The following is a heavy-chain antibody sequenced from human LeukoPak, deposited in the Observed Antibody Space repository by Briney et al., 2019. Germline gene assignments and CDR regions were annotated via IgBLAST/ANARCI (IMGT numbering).Heavy chain of an antibody. CDR3: AKGGGYEAQYYYYYLDV. CDR2: VRYDASNK. CDR1: GFTFSGYG. Sequence: GGSLRLSCAASGFTFSGYGMHWVRQAPGKGLEWVAFVRYDASNKYYADSVKGRFTVSRDNSKNTLYLQMKSLRAEDTAVYYCAKGGGYEAQYYYYYLDVWGKGTTVTISS. J-gene: IGHJ6*03. D-gene: IGHD5-12*01. V-gene: IGHV3-30*02.